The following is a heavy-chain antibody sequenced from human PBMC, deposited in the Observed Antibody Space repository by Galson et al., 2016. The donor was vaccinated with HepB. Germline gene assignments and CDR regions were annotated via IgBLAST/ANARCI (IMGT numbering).Heavy chain of an antibody. D-gene: IGHD3-3*01. Sequence: SVKVSCKASGGTFSSYDISWVRQAPGHGLEWMGRIIPMFGIVTYAQKFQDKVTITADKSTSTAYMELSSLRSEDTAVYYCARSPLKDFWSGYQTYYFDYWGQGTLVTVSS. V-gene: IGHV1-69*04. J-gene: IGHJ4*02. CDR1: GGTFSSYD. CDR3: ARSPLKDFWSGYQTYYFDY. CDR2: IIPMFGIV.